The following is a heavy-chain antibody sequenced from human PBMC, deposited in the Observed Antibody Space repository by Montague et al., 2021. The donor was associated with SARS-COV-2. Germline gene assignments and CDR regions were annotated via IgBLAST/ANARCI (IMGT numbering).Heavy chain of an antibody. CDR1: GFTFSSYA. V-gene: IGHV3-23*03. CDR2: IYSGGSST. CDR3: ATTTGLGS. J-gene: IGHJ5*02. D-gene: IGHD4-17*01. Sequence: SLRLSCAASGFTFSSYAMSWVRQAPGKGLEWVSVIYSGGSSTYYADSVKGRFTISRDNSKNTLYLQMDSLRAEDTAVYYRATTTGLGSWGQGTLVTVSS.